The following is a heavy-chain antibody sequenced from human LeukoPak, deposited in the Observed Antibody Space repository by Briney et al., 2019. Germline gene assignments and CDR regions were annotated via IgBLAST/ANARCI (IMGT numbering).Heavy chain of an antibody. D-gene: IGHD1-26*01. CDR2: ISNSGTNV. Sequence: GGSLRLSCAASGFTFSDYYMTWIRQAPGKGLEWISYISNSGTNVCYADSVKGRFTISRDNAKNSLYLQMNSLRAEDTAVYYCPRDKGSYSFDYWGQGTLVTVSS. CDR3: PRDKGSYSFDY. V-gene: IGHV3-11*04. J-gene: IGHJ4*02. CDR1: GFTFSDYY.